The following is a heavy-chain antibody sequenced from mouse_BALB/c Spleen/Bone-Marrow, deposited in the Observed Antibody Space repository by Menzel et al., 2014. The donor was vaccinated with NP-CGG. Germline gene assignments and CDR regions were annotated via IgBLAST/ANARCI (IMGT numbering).Heavy chain of an antibody. V-gene: IGHV1S81*02. CDR1: GYTFTNYW. CDR2: INPSNGRT. Sequence: QVQLKESGAELVKPGASLKLSCKASGYTFTNYWIHWVKQRPGQGLEWIGEINPSNGRTNYNEKFKTKATLTVDKSSSTAYIQLSSLASEDSAVNYFAARLSRLAMVYWGQGTSVTVST. J-gene: IGHJ4*01. D-gene: IGHD2-2*01. CDR3: AARLSRLAMVY.